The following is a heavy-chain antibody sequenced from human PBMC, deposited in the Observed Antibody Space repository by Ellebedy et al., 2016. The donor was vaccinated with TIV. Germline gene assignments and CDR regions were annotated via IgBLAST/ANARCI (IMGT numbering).Heavy chain of an antibody. CDR3: TTRQIRFLEWMNFDY. Sequence: GGSLRLXXAASGFTFSNAWMSWVRQAPGKGLEWVGRIKSKTDGGTTDYAAPVKGRFTISRDDSKNTLYLQMNSLKTEDTAVYYCTTRQIRFLEWMNFDYWGQGTLVTVSS. V-gene: IGHV3-15*01. CDR2: IKSKTDGGTT. D-gene: IGHD3-3*01. J-gene: IGHJ4*02. CDR1: GFTFSNAW.